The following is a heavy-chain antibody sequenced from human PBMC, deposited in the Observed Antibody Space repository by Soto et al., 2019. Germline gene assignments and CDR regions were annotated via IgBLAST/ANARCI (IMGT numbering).Heavy chain of an antibody. V-gene: IGHV4-59*01. D-gene: IGHD5-12*01. CDR3: ARDFHTRWLQSWSAFDI. CDR2: IYYSGST. Sequence: PSETLSLTCTVSGGSISSYYWSWIRQPPGKGLEWIGYIYYSGSTNYNPSLKSRVTISVDTSKNQFSLKLSSVTAADTAVYYCARDFHTRWLQSWSAFDIWGQGTMVTVSS. CDR1: GGSISSYY. J-gene: IGHJ3*02.